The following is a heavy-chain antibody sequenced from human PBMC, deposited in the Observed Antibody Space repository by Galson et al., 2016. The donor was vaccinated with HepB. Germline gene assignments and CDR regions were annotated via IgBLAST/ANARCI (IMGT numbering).Heavy chain of an antibody. CDR3: AKDLLTGSCYY. J-gene: IGHJ4*02. CDR2: ISYDGNNE. CDR1: GFTFSSYW. V-gene: IGHV3-30*18. D-gene: IGHD2-15*01. Sequence: SLRLSCAASGFTFSSYWMHWVRQAPGRGLEWVAIISYDGNNEYYADSVRGRFTISRDNSKNTLYLQMNSLRAEDTAVYYCAKDLLTGSCYYWGQGTLVTVSS.